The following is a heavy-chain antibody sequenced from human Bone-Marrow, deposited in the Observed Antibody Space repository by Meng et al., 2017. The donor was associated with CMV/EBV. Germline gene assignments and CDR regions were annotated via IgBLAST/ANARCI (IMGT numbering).Heavy chain of an antibody. D-gene: IGHD2-2*01. Sequence: SIRSGDYYWSWIRQPQGKGLEWIGYIYYSGSTYYNPSLKSRVTISVDTSKNQFSLKLSSVTAADTAVYYCARVRYCSSTSCYPGYFQHWGQGTLVTVSS. CDR3: ARVRYCSSTSCYPGYFQH. CDR1: SIRSGDYY. V-gene: IGHV4-30-4*08. J-gene: IGHJ1*01. CDR2: IYYSGST.